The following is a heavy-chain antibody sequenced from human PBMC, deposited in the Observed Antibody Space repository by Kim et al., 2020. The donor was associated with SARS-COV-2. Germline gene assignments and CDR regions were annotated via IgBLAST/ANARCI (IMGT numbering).Heavy chain of an antibody. CDR2: INNDGSLT. CDR1: GFTFSTYW. CDR3: ARGLGDY. Sequence: GGSLRLSCAASGFTFSTYWMYWVRQDPGKGLVWVSRINNDGSLTTYVDSVKGRFTISRDNARTTLYLQMNSLRAEDTAVYYCARGLGDYWGQGTLVTVSS. D-gene: IGHD6-19*01. V-gene: IGHV3-74*01. J-gene: IGHJ4*02.